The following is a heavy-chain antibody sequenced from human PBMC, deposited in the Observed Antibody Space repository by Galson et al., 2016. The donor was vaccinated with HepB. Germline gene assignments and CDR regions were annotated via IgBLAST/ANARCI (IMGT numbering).Heavy chain of an antibody. CDR3: ARRHEYCPPVGCSVDY. CDR1: GFTFRSYG. J-gene: IGHJ4*02. D-gene: IGHD2/OR15-2a*01. CDR2: DSMDGRRK. Sequence: SLRLSCAASGFTFRSYGMHWVRQAPGKGLEWLAADSMDGRRKFYADSVKGRFTISRDNSNNMLFLQMSSLRTDDTAIYYCARRHEYCPPVGCSVDYWGQGTLVSVSS. V-gene: IGHV3-30*03.